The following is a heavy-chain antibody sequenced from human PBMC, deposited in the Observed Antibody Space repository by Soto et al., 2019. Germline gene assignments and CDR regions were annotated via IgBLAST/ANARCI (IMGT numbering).Heavy chain of an antibody. CDR2: ISDNGGRT. D-gene: IGHD3-3*02. CDR1: GFTFRSYG. CDR3: AKRELDDK. V-gene: IGHV3-23*01. Sequence: EVQLLESGGRFVQPGGSLRLSCAASGFTFRSYGMSWVRQAPGKGLEWISAISDNGGRTDYADSVKGRFTISRDNSKNTLFLQMNTLTAEDTAVYYCAKRELDDKWGRGTLVTVS. J-gene: IGHJ4*02.